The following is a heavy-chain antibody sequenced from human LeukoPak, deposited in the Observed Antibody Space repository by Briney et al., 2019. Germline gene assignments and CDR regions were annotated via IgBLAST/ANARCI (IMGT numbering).Heavy chain of an antibody. CDR3: ARPGQLGEYTPYYFDF. J-gene: IGHJ4*02. CDR2: IYPADSDT. D-gene: IGHD3-16*01. Sequence: GESLKISCKGSGFSFTSYWIGWVRQMPGKGLEYMGIIYPADSDTRYSPSLQGQVTISADKSISTAYLQWSSLKASDTAMYYCARPGQLGEYTPYYFDFWGQGTLVTVSS. CDR1: GFSFTSYW. V-gene: IGHV5-51*01.